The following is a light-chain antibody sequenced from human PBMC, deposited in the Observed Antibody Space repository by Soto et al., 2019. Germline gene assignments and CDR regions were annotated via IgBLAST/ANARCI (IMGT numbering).Light chain of an antibody. J-gene: IGLJ1*01. Sequence: QSVLTQPPSVSAAPGQKATISCSGSSSNIGGNSVSWYQQLPGTAPKLLIYDDNKRPSGIPDRFSGSKSGTSATLGITRFQTGDEADYYCGSWDSSLSAYVFGTGTKVTVL. CDR3: GSWDSSLSAYV. V-gene: IGLV1-51*01. CDR2: DDN. CDR1: SSNIGGNS.